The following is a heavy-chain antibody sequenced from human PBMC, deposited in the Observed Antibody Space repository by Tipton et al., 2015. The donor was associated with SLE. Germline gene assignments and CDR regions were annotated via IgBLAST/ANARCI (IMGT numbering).Heavy chain of an antibody. CDR3: ARAPGLDRDYYYYYYMDV. D-gene: IGHD3/OR15-3a*01. Sequence: TLSLTCAVYGGSFSGYYWSWIRQPPGKGLEWIGEINHSGGTNYNPSLKSRVTISVDTSKNQFYLKLSSVTAADTAVYYCARAPGLDRDYYYYYYMDVWGKGATVTVSS. CDR1: GGSFSGYY. J-gene: IGHJ6*03. V-gene: IGHV4-34*01. CDR2: INHSGGT.